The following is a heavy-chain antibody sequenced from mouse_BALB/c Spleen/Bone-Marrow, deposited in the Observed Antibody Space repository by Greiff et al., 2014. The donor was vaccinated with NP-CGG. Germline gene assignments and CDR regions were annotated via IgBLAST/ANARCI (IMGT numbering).Heavy chain of an antibody. CDR1: GYSITSGYY. D-gene: IGHD1-1*01. V-gene: IGHV3-6*02. CDR2: ISYDGSN. CDR3: ASYFYYAMDY. Sequence: EVQLVESGPGLVKPSQSLSLTCSVTGYSITSGYYWNWIRQFPGNKLEWMGYISYDGSNNYNPSLKNRISITRDTSKNQLFLKLNSVTTEDTATYYCASYFYYAMDYWGQGTSVTVAS. J-gene: IGHJ4*01.